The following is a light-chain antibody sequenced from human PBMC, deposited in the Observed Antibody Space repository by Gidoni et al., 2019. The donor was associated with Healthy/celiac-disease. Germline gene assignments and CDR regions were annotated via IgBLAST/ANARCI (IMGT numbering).Light chain of an antibody. CDR2: DAS. Sequence: EIVLTQSPATLSLSPVERATLSCRASQSVSSYLAWYQQKPGQAPRLLIYDASNRATGIPARFSGSGSGTDVTLTISSLEPEDFAVYYCQQRSNWPPVYTFGQGTKLEIK. J-gene: IGKJ2*01. V-gene: IGKV3-11*01. CDR1: QSVSSY. CDR3: QQRSNWPPVYT.